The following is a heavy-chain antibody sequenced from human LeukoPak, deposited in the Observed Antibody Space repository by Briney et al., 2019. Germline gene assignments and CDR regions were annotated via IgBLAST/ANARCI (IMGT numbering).Heavy chain of an antibody. Sequence: SGTLSLTCAVSGGSISSSNWWSWVRQPPGKGLEWIGEIYHSGSTNYNPSLKSRVTISLDKSKNQFSLKLSSVTAADTAVYYCARDLKASMTTVTADAFDIWGQGTMVTVSS. CDR2: IYHSGST. CDR3: ARDLKASMTTVTADAFDI. V-gene: IGHV4-4*02. D-gene: IGHD4-17*01. CDR1: GGSISSSNW. J-gene: IGHJ3*02.